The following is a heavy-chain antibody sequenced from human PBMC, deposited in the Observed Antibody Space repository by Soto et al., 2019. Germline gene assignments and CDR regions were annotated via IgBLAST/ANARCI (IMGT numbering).Heavy chain of an antibody. CDR3: ARADSSSWSSYYYYGMDV. J-gene: IGHJ6*02. CDR2: INPNSGGT. CDR1: GYTFTGYY. V-gene: IGHV1-2*04. Sequence: ASVKVSCKASGYTFTGYYMHWVRQAPGQGLEWMGWINPNSGGTNYAQKFQGWVTMTRDTSISTAYMELSRLRSDDTAVYYCARADSSSWSSYYYYGMDVWGQGPTVTVSS. D-gene: IGHD6-13*01.